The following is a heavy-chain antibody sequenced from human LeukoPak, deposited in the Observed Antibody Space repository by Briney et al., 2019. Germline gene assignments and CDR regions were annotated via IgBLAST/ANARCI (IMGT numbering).Heavy chain of an antibody. Sequence: RGSLRLSCVASGFTFSTSSMGWVRQAPGKGLEWVSSMTANSEKTLYTGSVEGRFTISRDNSRNTLFLQMNNLRVEDTAVFYCVKYRGYSFDYWGQGTLVTVSS. CDR2: MTANSEKT. V-gene: IGHV3-23*01. J-gene: IGHJ4*02. CDR1: GFTFSTSS. CDR3: VKYRGYSFDY. D-gene: IGHD4-11*01.